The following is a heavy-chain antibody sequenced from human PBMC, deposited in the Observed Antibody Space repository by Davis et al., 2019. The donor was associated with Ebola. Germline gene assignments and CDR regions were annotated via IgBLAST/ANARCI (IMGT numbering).Heavy chain of an antibody. CDR3: ANKRGRVVGPADY. D-gene: IGHD3-3*01. Sequence: GESLKISCAASGFTFSSYAMSWVRQAPGKGLEWVSAISGSGGSTYYADSVKGRFTISRDNSKNTLYLQMNSLRAEDTAVYYCANKRGRVVGPADYWGQGTLVTVSS. V-gene: IGHV3-23*01. J-gene: IGHJ4*02. CDR2: ISGSGGST. CDR1: GFTFSSYA.